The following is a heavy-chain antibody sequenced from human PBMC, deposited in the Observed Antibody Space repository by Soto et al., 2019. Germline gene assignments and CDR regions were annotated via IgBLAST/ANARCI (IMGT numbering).Heavy chain of an antibody. J-gene: IGHJ5*02. Sequence: SETLSLTCTFSGGSISSYYWSWIRQPPGKGLEWIGYIYYSGSTNYNPSLKSRVTISVDTSKNQFSLKLSSVTAADTAVYYCARDQVPAALLGWSDPWGQGTLVTVSS. CDR3: ARDQVPAALLGWSDP. D-gene: IGHD2-2*01. V-gene: IGHV4-59*01. CDR2: IYYSGST. CDR1: GGSISSYY.